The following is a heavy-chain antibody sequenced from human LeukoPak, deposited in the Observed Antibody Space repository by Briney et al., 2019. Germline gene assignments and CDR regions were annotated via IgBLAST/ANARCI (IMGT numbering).Heavy chain of an antibody. D-gene: IGHD2-15*01. CDR3: ARDKSCSGGSCYSVGPQHFDY. J-gene: IGHJ4*02. V-gene: IGHV6-1*01. Sequence: SQTLSLTCAISGDIVSSNSAAWNWIRQSPSRGLEWLGRTYYRSKWYNDYAVSVKIRITINPDTSKNQFSLQLNSVTPEDTAVYYCARDKSCSGGSCYSVGPQHFDYWGQGTLVTVSS. CDR1: GDIVSSNSAA. CDR2: TYYRSKWYN.